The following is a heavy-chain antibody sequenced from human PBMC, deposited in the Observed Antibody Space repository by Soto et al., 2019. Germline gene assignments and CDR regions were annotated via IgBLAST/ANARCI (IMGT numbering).Heavy chain of an antibody. CDR1: GGSISSYY. V-gene: IGHV4-59*01. CDR3: AKGRAFSSGIYYKAPNDYHHYGMDV. Sequence: PSETLSLTCTVSGGSISSYYWSWSRQPPGKGLEWIGYIYYSGSTNYNPSLKSRVTISVDTSKNQFSQKLSSVTAADTAVYYCAKGRAFSSGIYYKAPNDYHHYGMDVWAQGTTVPVSS. J-gene: IGHJ6*02. D-gene: IGHD3-10*01. CDR2: IYYSGST.